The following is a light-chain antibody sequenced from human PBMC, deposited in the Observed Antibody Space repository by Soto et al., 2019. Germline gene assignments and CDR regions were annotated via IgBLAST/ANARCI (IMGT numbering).Light chain of an antibody. CDR1: SSNIGAGYD. Sequence: QSVLTQPPSVSGAPGQRVTISCTGSSSNIGAGYDVHSYQQLPGTAPKLLIYGNSNRPSGVPDRFSGSKSGTSASLAITGLQADDEADYYCQSYDSSLSAGVFGGGTKVTVL. CDR3: QSYDSSLSAGV. CDR2: GNS. J-gene: IGLJ2*01. V-gene: IGLV1-40*01.